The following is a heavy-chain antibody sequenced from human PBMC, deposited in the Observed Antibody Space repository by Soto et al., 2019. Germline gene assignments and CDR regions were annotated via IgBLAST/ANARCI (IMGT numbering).Heavy chain of an antibody. CDR3: ASRLTRRGSDA. CDR2: IFHPGRP. V-gene: IGHV4-30-2*01. Sequence: QLQLQQSGPGLVKPSETLSLTCTVSGESVSSGDHSWSSIRQPPGQGLEWIGFIFHPGRPYYNPSLGCRLTISVNTSTILASLRLSLVTAADSATYNCASRLTRRGSDACGQATLVTVSP. J-gene: IGHJ5*02. CDR1: GESVSSGDHS. D-gene: IGHD2-2*01.